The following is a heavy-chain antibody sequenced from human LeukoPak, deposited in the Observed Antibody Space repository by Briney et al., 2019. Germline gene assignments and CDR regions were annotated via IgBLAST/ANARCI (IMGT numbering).Heavy chain of an antibody. D-gene: IGHD3-10*02. V-gene: IGHV3-48*03. CDR3: AELGITMIGGV. CDR1: GFTFSSYE. CDR2: ISSSGSTI. J-gene: IGHJ6*04. Sequence: GGSLRLSCAPSGFTFSSYEMNWVRQAPGGGLECVSYISSSGSTIYYADSVKGRFTISRDNAKNSLYLQMNSLRAEDTAVYYCAELGITMIGGVWGKGTTVTISS.